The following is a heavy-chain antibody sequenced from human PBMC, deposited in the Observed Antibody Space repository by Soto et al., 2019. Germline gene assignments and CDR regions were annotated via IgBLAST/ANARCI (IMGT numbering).Heavy chain of an antibody. D-gene: IGHD3-22*01. CDR1: GFTFSTYG. V-gene: IGHV3-33*01. Sequence: GGSLRLSCAASGFTFSTYGMHWVRQAPGKGLEWVAVIWYDGSNKYYVDSVKGRFSISRDNSKNTLYLQMNSLRVEDTAVYYCARGNYDSSGYEDFWGQGTLVTVSS. J-gene: IGHJ4*02. CDR2: IWYDGSNK. CDR3: ARGNYDSSGYEDF.